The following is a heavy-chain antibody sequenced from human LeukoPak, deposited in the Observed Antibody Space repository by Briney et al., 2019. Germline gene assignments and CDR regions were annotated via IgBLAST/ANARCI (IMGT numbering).Heavy chain of an antibody. V-gene: IGHV1-18*01. J-gene: IGHJ4*02. CDR3: AREKGDDYGDYIDY. Sequence: ASVKVSCKASGYTFTSYGISWVRQATGQGLEWMGWISAYNGNTNYAQKLQGRVTMTTDTSTSTAYMELRSLRSDDTAVYYCAREKGDDYGDYIDYWGQGTLVTVSS. CDR1: GYTFTSYG. D-gene: IGHD4-17*01. CDR2: ISAYNGNT.